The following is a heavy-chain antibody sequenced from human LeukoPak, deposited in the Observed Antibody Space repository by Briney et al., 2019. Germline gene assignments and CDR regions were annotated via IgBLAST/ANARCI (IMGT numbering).Heavy chain of an antibody. V-gene: IGHV3-30*02. CDR2: IRYDGSNK. CDR3: AKAGGYYYYMDV. CDR1: GFTFSSYG. D-gene: IGHD2-15*01. Sequence: GGPLRLSCAASGFTFSSYGMHWVRQAPGKGLEWVAFIRYDGSNKYYADSVKGRFTISRDNSKNTLYLQMNSLRAEDTAVYYCAKAGGYYYYMDVWGKGTTVTVSS. J-gene: IGHJ6*03.